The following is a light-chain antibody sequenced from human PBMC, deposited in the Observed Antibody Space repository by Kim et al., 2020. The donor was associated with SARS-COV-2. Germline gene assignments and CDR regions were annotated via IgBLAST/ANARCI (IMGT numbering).Light chain of an antibody. V-gene: IGKV3-20*01. Sequence: EIVLTQSPGTLSLSPGERATLSCRASQSTRSISLAWYQQKPGQAPRLLIYGESSRAAGIPDRFSGSGSGTDFTLTIARLDPEDFAVYYCQQYADSQWTFGQGTKVDIK. CDR3: QQYADSQWT. CDR2: GES. CDR1: QSTRSIS. J-gene: IGKJ1*01.